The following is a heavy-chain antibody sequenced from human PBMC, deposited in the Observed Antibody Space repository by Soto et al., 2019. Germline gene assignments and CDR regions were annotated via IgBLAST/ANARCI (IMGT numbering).Heavy chain of an antibody. V-gene: IGHV1-69*13. CDR1: GGTFSSYA. CDR3: ASGTYSSSSRFDP. CDR2: IIPIFGTA. Sequence: SVKVSCKASGGTFSSYAISWVRQAPGQGLEWMGVIIPIFGTANYAQKFQGRVTMTADEATSTPYMEMSSLRSEDTAVYYCASGTYSSSSRFDPGGQGTQVPVSS. D-gene: IGHD6-6*01. J-gene: IGHJ5*02.